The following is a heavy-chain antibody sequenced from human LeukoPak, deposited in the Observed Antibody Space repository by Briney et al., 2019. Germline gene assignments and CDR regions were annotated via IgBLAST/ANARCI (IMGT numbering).Heavy chain of an antibody. CDR3: ARGGCSSASCAFDY. V-gene: IGHV3-21*01. J-gene: IGHJ4*02. D-gene: IGHD2-2*01. CDR2: ISSSSSHI. CDR1: GFTFSSYS. Sequence: GGSLRLPCAASGFTFSSYSMKWVRQAPGKGLEWVSSISSSSSHINYADSVKGRFTISRDNAKNSLYLQMNSLRAEDTAVYYCARGGCSSASCAFDYWGQGTLVTVSS.